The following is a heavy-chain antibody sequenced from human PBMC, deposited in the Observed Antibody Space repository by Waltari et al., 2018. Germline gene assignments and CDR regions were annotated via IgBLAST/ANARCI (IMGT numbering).Heavy chain of an antibody. Sequence: EVHLVESGGGLVQPGGSLRLSCLVSGYFFRSFELTWFRQAPGKGLEWLAYIDLSGGTTYYADSVKGRFIISRDNAKNSLFLQMNSLRAEDTAVYYCASLVVYCRYNYNVDVWGQGTTVTVSS. CDR1: GYFFRSFE. CDR2: IDLSGGTT. V-gene: IGHV3-48*03. CDR3: ASLVVYCRYNYNVDV. J-gene: IGHJ6*02. D-gene: IGHD2-8*02.